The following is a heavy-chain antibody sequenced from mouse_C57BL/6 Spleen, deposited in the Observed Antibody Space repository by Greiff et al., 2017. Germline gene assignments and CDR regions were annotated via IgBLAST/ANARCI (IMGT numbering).Heavy chain of an antibody. CDR3: AREGYARGYFDY. J-gene: IGHJ2*01. CDR2: INPNNGGT. CDR1: GYTFTDYN. V-gene: IGHV1-18*01. Sequence: VQLKESGPELVKPGASVKIPCKASGYTFTDYNMDWVKQSHGKSLEWIGDINPNNGGTIYNQKFKGKATLTVDKSSSTAYMELRSLTSEDTAVYYCAREGYARGYFDYWGQGTTLTVSS.